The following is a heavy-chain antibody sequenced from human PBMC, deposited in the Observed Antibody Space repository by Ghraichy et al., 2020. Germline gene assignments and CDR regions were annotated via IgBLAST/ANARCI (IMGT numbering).Heavy chain of an antibody. CDR3: ARVRYSSPDYREWYFDL. J-gene: IGHJ2*01. Sequence: SETLSLTCAISGDSVSSNSAAWNWIRQSPSRGLEWLGRTYYRSKWYNDYAVSVKSRITINPDTSKNQFSLQLNSVTPEDTAVYYCARVRYSSPDYREWYFDLWGRGTLVTVSS. V-gene: IGHV6-1*01. CDR2: TYYRSKWYN. CDR1: GDSVSSNSAA. D-gene: IGHD6-19*01.